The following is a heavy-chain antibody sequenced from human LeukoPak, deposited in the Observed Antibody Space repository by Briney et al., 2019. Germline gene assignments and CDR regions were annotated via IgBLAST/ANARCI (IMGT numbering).Heavy chain of an antibody. D-gene: IGHD6-19*01. CDR1: GFTFSSYE. Sequence: GGSLRLSCAASGFTFSSYEMNWVRQAPGKGLEWVSYISSSGSTIYYADSVKGRFIISRDNAKNSVYLQMNSLRAEDTAVYYCARDATYTSAWYAGYFDYWGQGMLVTVSS. J-gene: IGHJ4*02. CDR2: ISSSGSTI. CDR3: ARDATYTSAWYAGYFDY. V-gene: IGHV3-48*03.